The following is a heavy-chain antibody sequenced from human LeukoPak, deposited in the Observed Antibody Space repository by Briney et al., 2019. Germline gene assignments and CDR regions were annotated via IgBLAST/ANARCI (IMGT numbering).Heavy chain of an antibody. CDR1: GFTFDDYA. V-gene: IGHV3-9*03. CDR2: ISWNSGSI. Sequence: GGSLRLSCAASGFTFDDYAMHWVRQAPGKGLEWVSGISWNSGSIGYADSVKGRFTISRDNAKNSLYLQMNSLRAEDMALYYCAKGGYYDFWSGADYWGQGTLVTVSS. D-gene: IGHD3-3*01. J-gene: IGHJ4*02. CDR3: AKGGYYDFWSGADY.